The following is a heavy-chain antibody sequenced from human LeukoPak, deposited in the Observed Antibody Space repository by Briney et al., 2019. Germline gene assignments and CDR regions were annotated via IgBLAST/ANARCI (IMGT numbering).Heavy chain of an antibody. Sequence: SETLSLTCAVYGGSFSGYYWSWIRQPPGKGLEWIGEINHSGSTNYNPSLKSRVTISVDTSKNQFSLKLSSVTAADTAVYYCASGSSGYYFDYWGQGTLVTDSS. CDR2: INHSGST. V-gene: IGHV4-34*01. CDR1: GGSFSGYY. D-gene: IGHD3-22*01. CDR3: ASGSSGYYFDY. J-gene: IGHJ4*02.